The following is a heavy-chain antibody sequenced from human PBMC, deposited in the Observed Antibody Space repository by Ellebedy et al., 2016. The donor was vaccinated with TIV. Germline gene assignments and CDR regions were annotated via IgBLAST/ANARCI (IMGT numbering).Heavy chain of an antibody. D-gene: IGHD4-17*01. CDR2: IYYSGST. V-gene: IGHV4-61*01. CDR1: GGSVSSGSYY. Sequence: SETLSLTXTVSGGSVSSGSYYWSWIRQPPGKGLEWIGYIYYSGSTNYNPSLKSRVTISVDTSKNQFSLKLSSVTAADTAVYYCASRSGPTTVRFSDAFDIWGQGTMVTVSS. CDR3: ASRSGPTTVRFSDAFDI. J-gene: IGHJ3*02.